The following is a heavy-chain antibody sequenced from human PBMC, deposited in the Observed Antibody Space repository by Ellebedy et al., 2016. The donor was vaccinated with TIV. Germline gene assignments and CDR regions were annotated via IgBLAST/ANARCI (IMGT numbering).Heavy chain of an antibody. CDR3: VRAPRGQYYFDY. Sequence: GESLKISXAASGFTFSNYGMHWVRQAPGKGLEWAAVIWYDGSNKYYADSVKGRFTISRDNSKNTLYLEMNSLRAEDTAVYYCVRAPRGQYYFDYWGQGTLVTVSS. CDR1: GFTFSNYG. V-gene: IGHV3-33*08. J-gene: IGHJ4*02. D-gene: IGHD5-12*01. CDR2: IWYDGSNK.